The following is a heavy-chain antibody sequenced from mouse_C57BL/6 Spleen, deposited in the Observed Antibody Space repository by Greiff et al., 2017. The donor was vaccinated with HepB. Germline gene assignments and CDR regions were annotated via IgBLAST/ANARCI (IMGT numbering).Heavy chain of an antibody. CDR2: ISSGSSTI. V-gene: IGHV5-17*01. CDR3: ARMTWYDYDGDAMDY. J-gene: IGHJ4*01. Sequence: DVQLVESGGGLVKPGGSLKLSCAASGFTFSDYGMHWVRQAPEKGLEWVAYISSGSSTIYYADTVKGRFTISRDNAKNTLFLQMTSLRSEDTAMYYCARMTWYDYDGDAMDYWGQGTSVTVSA. CDR1: GFTFSDYG. D-gene: IGHD2-4*01.